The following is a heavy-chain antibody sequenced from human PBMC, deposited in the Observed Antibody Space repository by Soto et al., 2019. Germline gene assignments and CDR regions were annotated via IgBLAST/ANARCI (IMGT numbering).Heavy chain of an antibody. V-gene: IGHV1-46*01. J-gene: IGHJ4*02. CDR2: INPNGGST. Sequence: QVQLVQSGAEVKNPGASVKVSCKASGYTFTSFYIHWVRQAPGQGLEWMSIINPNGGSTNYAQNLQCRVSLTRDTSTTQVYMELSSLRSAAMAVCYCARGLTSVDHWGQATLVTVSS. CDR1: GYTFTSFY. CDR3: ARGLTSVDH.